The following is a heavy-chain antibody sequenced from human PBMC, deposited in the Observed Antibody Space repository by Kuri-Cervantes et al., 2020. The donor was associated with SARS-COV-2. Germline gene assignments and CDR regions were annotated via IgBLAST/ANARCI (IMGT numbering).Heavy chain of an antibody. Sequence: GESLKISCAASGFTFSDYYMSWIRQAPGKGLEWVSYISSSGSTIYYADSVKDRFTISRDNAKNSLYLQMNSLRAEDTAVYYCARTGLPGWYYYYGMDVWGQGTTVTVSS. J-gene: IGHJ6*02. CDR1: GFTFSDYY. CDR3: ARTGLPGWYYYYGMDV. CDR2: ISSSGSTI. V-gene: IGHV3-11*01. D-gene: IGHD2-15*01.